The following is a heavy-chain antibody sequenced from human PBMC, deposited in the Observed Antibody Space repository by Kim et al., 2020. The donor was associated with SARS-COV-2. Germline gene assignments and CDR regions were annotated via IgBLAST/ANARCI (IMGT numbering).Heavy chain of an antibody. V-gene: IGHV1-69*13. D-gene: IGHD6-19*01. CDR3: ASGQWLANYYYYGMDV. CDR1: GGTFSSYA. J-gene: IGHJ6*02. CDR2: IIPIFGTA. Sequence: SVKVSCKASGGTFSSYAISWVRQAPGQGLEWMGGIIPIFGTANYAQKFQGRVTITADESTSTAYMELSSLRSEDTAVYYCASGQWLANYYYYGMDVWGQGTTVTVSS.